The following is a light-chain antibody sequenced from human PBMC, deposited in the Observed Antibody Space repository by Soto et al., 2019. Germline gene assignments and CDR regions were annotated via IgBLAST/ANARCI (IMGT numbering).Light chain of an antibody. Sequence: DIQMTQSPSTLSAHEGDTITITCRAGQSIGRRLAWYQKKPGKAPNLLMYYVSVLETGVPSRFSGSGSETEFTLTISGLQPDDFATYYCQQYNLYSALSFGGGTKVDIK. CDR3: QQYNLYSALS. V-gene: IGKV1-5*01. CDR2: YVS. J-gene: IGKJ4*01. CDR1: QSIGRR.